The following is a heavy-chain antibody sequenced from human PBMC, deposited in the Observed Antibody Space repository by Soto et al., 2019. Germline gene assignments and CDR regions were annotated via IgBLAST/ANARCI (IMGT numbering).Heavy chain of an antibody. V-gene: IGHV5-51*01. Sequence: EVQLVQSGAEVKKPGESLKISCKGSGYSFGNFWIAWVRQMPGKGLEWMGIVYPDDSDIRYSPSFQGQVTISADKSVRPAYLHLGTRGAPDTAIYYWAKTLVGGGALDIWGQGTVVTVSS. CDR2: VYPDDSDI. CDR1: GYSFGNFW. D-gene: IGHD1-26*01. CDR3: AKTLVGGGALDI. J-gene: IGHJ3*02.